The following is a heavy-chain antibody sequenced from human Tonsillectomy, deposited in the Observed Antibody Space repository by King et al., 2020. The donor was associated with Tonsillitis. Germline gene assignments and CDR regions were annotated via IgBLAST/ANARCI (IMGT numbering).Heavy chain of an antibody. V-gene: IGHV6-1*01. CDR2: TYYRSNWYN. J-gene: IGHJ3*02. CDR3: AVVLDYSNSDAFDI. D-gene: IGHD4-11*01. CDR1: GDSVSSNSAA. Sequence: VQLQQSGPGLVKPSQTLSLTCAISGDSVSSNSAAWSWIRQSPSRGLEWLGRTYYRSNWYNDYAVSVKSRITINPDTSKNQFSLQLNSVTPEDTAVYFCAVVLDYSNSDAFDICDQGTMVTVSS.